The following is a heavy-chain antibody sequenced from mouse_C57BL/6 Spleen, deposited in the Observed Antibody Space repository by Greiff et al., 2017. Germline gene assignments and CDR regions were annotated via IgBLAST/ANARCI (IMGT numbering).Heavy chain of an antibody. CDR2: IYPRDGST. Sequence: QVQLKESGPELVKPGASVKLSCKASGYTFTSYDINWVKQRPGQGLEWIGWIYPRDGSTKYNEKFKGKATLTVDTSSSTAYMELHSLTSEDSAVYFCARWGSSSLFDYWGQGTTLTVSS. CDR1: GYTFTSYD. V-gene: IGHV1-85*01. D-gene: IGHD1-1*01. J-gene: IGHJ2*01. CDR3: ARWGSSSLFDY.